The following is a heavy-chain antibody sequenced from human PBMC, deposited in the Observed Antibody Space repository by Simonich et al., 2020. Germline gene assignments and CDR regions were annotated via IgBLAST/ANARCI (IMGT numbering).Heavy chain of an antibody. CDR3: AKDIAAAGAEYFQH. Sequence: EVQLVESGGGLVQPGRSLRLSCAASGFTFDDYAMHWVRQAPGKGREGVSGISWNRGSIGYADSVKGRFTISRDNAKNSLYLQMNSLRAEDTALYYCAKDIAAAGAEYFQHWGQGTLVTVSS. J-gene: IGHJ1*01. CDR1: GFTFDDYA. CDR2: ISWNRGSI. V-gene: IGHV3-9*01. D-gene: IGHD6-13*01.